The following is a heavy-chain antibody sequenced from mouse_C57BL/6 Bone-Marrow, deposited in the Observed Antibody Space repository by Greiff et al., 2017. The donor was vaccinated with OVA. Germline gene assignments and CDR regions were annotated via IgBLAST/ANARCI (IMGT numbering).Heavy chain of an antibody. Sequence: EVKLMESGGDLVKPGGSLKLSCAASGFTFSSYGMSWVRQTPDKRLEWVATISSGGSYTYYPDSVKGRITIPRDNAKNTLYLQMSSLKSEDTAMYYCARCLYGNNYWYFDVWGTGTTVTVSS. V-gene: IGHV5-6*01. J-gene: IGHJ1*03. CDR1: GFTFSSYG. D-gene: IGHD2-1*01. CDR2: ISSGGSYT. CDR3: ARCLYGNNYWYFDV.